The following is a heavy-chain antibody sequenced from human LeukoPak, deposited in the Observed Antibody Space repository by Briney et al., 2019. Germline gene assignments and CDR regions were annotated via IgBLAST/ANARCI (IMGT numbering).Heavy chain of an antibody. V-gene: IGHV1-69*01. Sequence: GSSVQDSCQVPGGTFSSYAISWVRQAPGQGLEWMGGIIPIFGTANYAQKFQGRVTITADESTSTAYMELSSLRSEDTAVYYCASSTKGLPINYFDYWGQGTLVTVSS. J-gene: IGHJ4*02. CDR3: ASSTKGLPINYFDY. D-gene: IGHD5-12*01. CDR1: GGTFSSYA. CDR2: IIPIFGTA.